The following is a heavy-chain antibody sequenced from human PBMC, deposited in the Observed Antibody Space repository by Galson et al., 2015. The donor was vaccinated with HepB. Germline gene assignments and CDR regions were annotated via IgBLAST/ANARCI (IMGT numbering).Heavy chain of an antibody. J-gene: IGHJ4*02. CDR3: ARITAVAGALTF. CDR1: GYSFSNYG. D-gene: IGHD6-19*01. V-gene: IGHV1-18*01. Sequence: SVKVSCKGSGYSFSNYGIAWVRQAPGQGLERMGWIASYNGDTNYARRFQDRVTMTADTSASTGYMELRSLDSDDTAVYYYARITAVAGALTFWGQGTLVTVSS. CDR2: IASYNGDT.